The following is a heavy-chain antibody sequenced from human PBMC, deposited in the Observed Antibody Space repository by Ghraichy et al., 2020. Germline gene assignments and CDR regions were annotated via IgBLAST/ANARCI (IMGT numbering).Heavy chain of an antibody. CDR1: GGSFSGYY. CDR2: INHSGST. CDR3: ARITIFGVVKPYYYYGMDV. J-gene: IGHJ6*02. Sequence: GSLRLSCAVYGGSFSGYYWSWIHQPPGKGLEWIGEINHSGSTNYNPSLKSRVTISVDTSKNQFSLKLSSVTAADTAVYYCARITIFGVVKPYYYYGMDVWGQGTTVTVSS. D-gene: IGHD3-3*01. V-gene: IGHV4-34*01.